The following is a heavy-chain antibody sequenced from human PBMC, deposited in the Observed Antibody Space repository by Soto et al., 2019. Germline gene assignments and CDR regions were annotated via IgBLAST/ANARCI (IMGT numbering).Heavy chain of an antibody. CDR3: ASAERFLEWLSFDY. D-gene: IGHD3-3*01. V-gene: IGHV4-59*01. CDR2: FYYSGST. Sequence: SCKASGYTFTGYYMHWVRQAPGQGLEWIGYFYYSGSTNYNPSLKSRVTISVDTSKNQFSLKLSSVTAADTAVYYCASAERFLEWLSFDYWGQGTLVTVSS. J-gene: IGHJ4*02. CDR1: GYTFTGYY.